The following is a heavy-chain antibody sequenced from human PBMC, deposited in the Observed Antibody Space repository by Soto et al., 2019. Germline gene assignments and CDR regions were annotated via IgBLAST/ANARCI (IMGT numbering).Heavy chain of an antibody. D-gene: IGHD2-15*01. CDR1: GGSISSYY. CDR3: ARACSGGSCYSEDYYGMDA. Sequence: SETLSLTCTVSGGSISSYYWSWIRQPPGKGLEWIGYIYYSGSTNYNPSLKSRVTISVDTSKNQFSLKLSSVTAADTAVYYCARACSGGSCYSEDYYGMDAWGQGTTVTVSS. CDR2: IYYSGST. J-gene: IGHJ6*02. V-gene: IGHV4-59*01.